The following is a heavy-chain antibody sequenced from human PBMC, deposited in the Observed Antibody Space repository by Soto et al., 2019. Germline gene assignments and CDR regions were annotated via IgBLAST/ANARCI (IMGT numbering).Heavy chain of an antibody. J-gene: IGHJ4*02. Sequence: PGGSLRLSCAASGFTFSSYGMHWVRQAPGKGLEWVAVISYDGSNKYYADSVKGRLTISRDNSKNTLYLQMNSLRAEDTAVYYCAKGVRSSSWYGYFDYWGQGTLVTVSS. V-gene: IGHV3-30*18. CDR2: ISYDGSNK. CDR1: GFTFSSYG. D-gene: IGHD6-13*01. CDR3: AKGVRSSSWYGYFDY.